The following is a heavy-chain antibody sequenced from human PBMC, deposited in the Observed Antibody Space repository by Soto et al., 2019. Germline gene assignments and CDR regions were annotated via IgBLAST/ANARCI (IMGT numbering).Heavy chain of an antibody. Sequence: SETLSLTCTVSGGSISSGGYYWSWIRQFPGKGLEWIGYIYYNGKTYYNPSLQSRLTISEDTSKSQFSLRLTSMTAADTAVYYCASFLPESRRYFDSWGQGILVTVSS. CDR2: IYYNGKT. D-gene: IGHD3-3*01. J-gene: IGHJ4*02. CDR3: ASFLPESRRYFDS. V-gene: IGHV4-31*03. CDR1: GGSISSGGYY.